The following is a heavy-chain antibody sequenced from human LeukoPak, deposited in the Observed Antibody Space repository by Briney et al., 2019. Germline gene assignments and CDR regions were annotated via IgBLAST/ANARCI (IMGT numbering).Heavy chain of an antibody. V-gene: IGHV4-4*07. CDR2: IYTSGST. J-gene: IGHJ3*02. CDR3: ARKTYYYDSSGYTLKDAFDI. CDR1: GGSLSSYY. D-gene: IGHD3-22*01. Sequence: SETLSLTCTVSGGSLSSYYWSWIRQPAGKGLEWIGRIYTSGSTNYNPSLKSRVTMSVDTSKNQFSLKLSSVTAADTAVYYCARKTYYYDSSGYTLKDAFDIWGQGTMVTVSS.